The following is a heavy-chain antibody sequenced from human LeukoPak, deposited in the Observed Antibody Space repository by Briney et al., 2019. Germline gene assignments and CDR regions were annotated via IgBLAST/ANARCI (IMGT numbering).Heavy chain of an antibody. D-gene: IGHD2-21*02. CDR1: GGSISSYY. Sequence: PSETLSLTCTVSGGSISSYYWSWIRQPPGKGLEWIGYIYYSGSTNYNPSLKSRVTISVDTSKNQFSLKLSSVTAADTAVYYCARAGYCGGDCYSPWGQGTLVTVSS. CDR2: IYYSGST. V-gene: IGHV4-59*01. J-gene: IGHJ5*02. CDR3: ARAGYCGGDCYSP.